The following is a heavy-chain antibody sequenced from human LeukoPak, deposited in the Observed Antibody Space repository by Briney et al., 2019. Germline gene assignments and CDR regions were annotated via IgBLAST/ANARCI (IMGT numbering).Heavy chain of an antibody. J-gene: IGHJ4*02. V-gene: IGHV1-69*05. D-gene: IGHD6-13*01. CDR3: ARERSSSDFDD. Sequence: WSSVKVSCKASGGTFSSYAISLVRQAPGQGLEWMGRIIPIFGTANYAQKFQGRVTITTDESTSTAYMELSSLRSEDTAVYYCARERSSSDFDDWGQGTLVTVSS. CDR1: GGTFSSYA. CDR2: IIPIFGTA.